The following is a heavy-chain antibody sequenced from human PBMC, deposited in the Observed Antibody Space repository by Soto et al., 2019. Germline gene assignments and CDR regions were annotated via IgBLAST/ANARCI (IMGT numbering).Heavy chain of an antibody. V-gene: IGHV3-48*02. CDR1: GFTFSSYS. D-gene: IGHD3-9*01. J-gene: IGHJ6*02. CDR3: ASAGGPKRYFDWLSYYYYGMDV. CDR2: ISSSSSTI. Sequence: GGSLRLSCAASGFTFSSYSMNWVRQAPGKGLEWVSYISSSSSTIYYADSVKGRFTISRDNATNSLYLQMNSLRDEDTAVYYCASAGGPKRYFDWLSYYYYGMDVWGQGTTVTVSS.